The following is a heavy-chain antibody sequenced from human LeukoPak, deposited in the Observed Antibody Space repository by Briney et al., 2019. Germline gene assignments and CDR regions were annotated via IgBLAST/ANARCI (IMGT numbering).Heavy chain of an antibody. V-gene: IGHV3-9*01. Sequence: GGSLRLSCAASGFTFDDYAMHWVRQAPGKGLEWVSGISWNSGSIGYADSVKGRFTISRDNAKNSLYLQMSSLRAEDTALYYCAKAAGSSSWYPSFDYWGQGTLVTVSS. J-gene: IGHJ4*02. D-gene: IGHD6-13*01. CDR1: GFTFDDYA. CDR2: ISWNSGSI. CDR3: AKAAGSSSWYPSFDY.